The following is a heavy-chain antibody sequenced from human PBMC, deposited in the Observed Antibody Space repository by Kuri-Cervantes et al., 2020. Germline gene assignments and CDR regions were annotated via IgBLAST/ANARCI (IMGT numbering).Heavy chain of an antibody. V-gene: IGHV1-24*01. CDR1: GYTLTELS. CDR2: FDPEDGET. Sequence: ASVKVSCKVSGYTLTELSMHWVRQAPGKGLEWMGGFDPEDGETIYAQKFQGRVTMTRDTSISTAYMELSRLRSDDTAVYYCASGLIQLWIPDYWGQGTLVTVSS. J-gene: IGHJ4*02. CDR3: ASGLIQLWIPDY. D-gene: IGHD5-18*01.